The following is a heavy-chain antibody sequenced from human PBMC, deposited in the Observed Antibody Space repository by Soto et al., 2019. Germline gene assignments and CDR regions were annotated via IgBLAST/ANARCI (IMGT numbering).Heavy chain of an antibody. CDR3: ARDLSEYSSSYLDY. J-gene: IGHJ4*02. CDR1: GGTFSSYA. D-gene: IGHD6-6*01. V-gene: IGHV1-69*13. CDR2: IIPIFGTA. Sequence: SVKVSCKASGGTFSSYAISWVRQAPGQGLEWMGGIIPIFGTANYAQKFQGGVTITADESTSTAYMELSSLRSEDTAVYYCARDLSEYSSSYLDYWGQGTLVTVSS.